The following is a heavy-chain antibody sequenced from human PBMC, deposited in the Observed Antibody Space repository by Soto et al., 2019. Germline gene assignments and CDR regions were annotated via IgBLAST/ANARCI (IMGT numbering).Heavy chain of an antibody. D-gene: IGHD6-6*01. V-gene: IGHV4-59*01. J-gene: IGHJ4*02. Sequence: PSEPRSRTWTVSGGSISSYCWSSIGHPPGKGLEWNGYIYYSGSTNYNPSLKSRVTISVDTSKNQFSLKLSSVTAADTAVYYCAREGIAARRYYFDYWGQGTLVTVSS. CDR1: GGSISSYC. CDR2: IYYSGST. CDR3: AREGIAARRYYFDY.